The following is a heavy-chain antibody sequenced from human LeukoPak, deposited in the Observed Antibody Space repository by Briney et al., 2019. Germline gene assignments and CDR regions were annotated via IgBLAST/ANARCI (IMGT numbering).Heavy chain of an antibody. CDR2: ISHTGSA. V-gene: IGHV4-38-2*02. D-gene: IGHD4-23*01. CDR3: ARDLGHGGDSDY. CDR1: GYSISSGYY. J-gene: IGHJ4*02. Sequence: PSETLSLTCAVSGYSISSGYYWGWIRQPPGKGLEWIGSISHTGSASSNPSLKSRVTISLDTSKNPFSLKLTSVTATDTAVYYCARDLGHGGDSDYWGQGTLVTVSS.